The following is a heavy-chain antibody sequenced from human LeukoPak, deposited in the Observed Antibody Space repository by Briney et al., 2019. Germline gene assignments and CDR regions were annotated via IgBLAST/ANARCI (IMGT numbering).Heavy chain of an antibody. Sequence: SVKVSCKASGGTFSSYAISWVRQAPGQGLEWMGRIIPILGIANYAQKFQGRVTITADKSTSTAYMELSSLRSEDTAVYYCARDSVVVAAPGTFDYWGQGTLVTVSS. CDR1: GGTFSSYA. CDR3: ARDSVVVAAPGTFDY. J-gene: IGHJ4*02. D-gene: IGHD2-15*01. CDR2: IIPILGIA. V-gene: IGHV1-69*04.